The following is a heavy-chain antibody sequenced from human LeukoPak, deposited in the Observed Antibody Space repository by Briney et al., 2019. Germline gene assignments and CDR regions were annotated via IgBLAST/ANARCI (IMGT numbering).Heavy chain of an antibody. D-gene: IGHD3-22*01. Sequence: SETLSLTCAVYGGSFSGYYWSWIRQPPGKGLEWIGEINHSGSTNYNPSLKSRVTISVDTSKNQFSLKLSSVTAADTAVYYCARVTGYIVEDYFDYWGQGTLVTVSS. CDR1: GGSFSGYY. CDR2: INHSGST. J-gene: IGHJ4*02. V-gene: IGHV4-34*01. CDR3: ARVTGYIVEDYFDY.